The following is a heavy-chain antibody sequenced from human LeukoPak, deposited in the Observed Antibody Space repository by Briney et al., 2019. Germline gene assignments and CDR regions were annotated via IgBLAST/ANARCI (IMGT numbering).Heavy chain of an antibody. D-gene: IGHD3-22*01. CDR1: GYSISSGYY. CDR2: IYHSGST. CDR3: ARQGDFYDSSGYYYVDY. J-gene: IGHJ4*02. Sequence: SETLSLTCAVSGYSISSGYYWGWIRQPPGKGLEWIGSIYHSGSTYYNPSLKSRVTISVDTSKNQFSLKLSSVTAADTAVYYCARQGDFYDSSGYYYVDYWGQGTLVTVSS. V-gene: IGHV4-38-2*01.